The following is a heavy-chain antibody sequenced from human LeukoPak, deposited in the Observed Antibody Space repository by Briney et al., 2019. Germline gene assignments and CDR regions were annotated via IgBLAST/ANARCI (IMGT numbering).Heavy chain of an antibody. CDR1: GYSISSGYY. V-gene: IGHV4-38-2*02. CDR2: IYHSGST. CDR3: ASLDTATIEYYFDY. J-gene: IGHJ4*02. Sequence: SETLSLTCTVSGYSISSGYYWGWIRPPPGKGLEWIGSIYHSGSTYYNPSLKSRVTISVDTSKNQFSLKLSSVTAADTAVYYCASLDTATIEYYFDYWGQGTLVTVSS. D-gene: IGHD5-18*01.